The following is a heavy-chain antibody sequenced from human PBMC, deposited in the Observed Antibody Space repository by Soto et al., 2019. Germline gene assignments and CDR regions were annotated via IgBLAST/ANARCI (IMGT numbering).Heavy chain of an antibody. CDR2: IYYSGST. J-gene: IGHJ4*02. D-gene: IGHD3-22*01. Sequence: SETLSLTCTVSGGSISSGGYYWSWIRQHPGKGLEWIGYIYYSGSTYYNPSLKSRVTISVDTSKNQFSLKLSSVTAADTAVYYCASTTGADSSGYYLAIDYWGQGTLVTVSS. CDR1: GGSISSGGYY. V-gene: IGHV4-31*03. CDR3: ASTTGADSSGYYLAIDY.